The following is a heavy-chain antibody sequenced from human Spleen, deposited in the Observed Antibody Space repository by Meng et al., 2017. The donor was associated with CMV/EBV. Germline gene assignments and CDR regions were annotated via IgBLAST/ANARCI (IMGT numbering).Heavy chain of an antibody. CDR1: GFTFSSYS. CDR3: ARAGTKTIDAFDI. Sequence: GESLKISCAASGFTFSSYSMNWVRQAPGKGLEWVSSISSSSSYIYYADSVKGRFTISRDNAKNSLYLQMNSLRAEDTAVYYCARAGTKTIDAFDIWGQGTMVTVSS. V-gene: IGHV3-21*01. CDR2: ISSSSSYI. D-gene: IGHD1-1*01. J-gene: IGHJ3*02.